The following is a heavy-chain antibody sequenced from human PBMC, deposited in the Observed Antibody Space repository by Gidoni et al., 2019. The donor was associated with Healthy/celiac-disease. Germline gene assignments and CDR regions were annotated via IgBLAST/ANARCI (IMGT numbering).Heavy chain of an antibody. CDR1: GFTVSSTD. CDR3: ARVTVTNHLDY. D-gene: IGHD4-4*01. J-gene: IGHJ4*02. CDR2: IYSGGST. V-gene: IGHV3-53*01. Sequence: EVQLVESGGGLIQPGGSLRLSCAASGFTVSSTDMSWVRQAPGQGLGWVSVIYSGGSTYYADSVKGRFTISRDNSKNTLYLQMNSLRAEDTAVYYCARVTVTNHLDYWGQGTLVTVSS.